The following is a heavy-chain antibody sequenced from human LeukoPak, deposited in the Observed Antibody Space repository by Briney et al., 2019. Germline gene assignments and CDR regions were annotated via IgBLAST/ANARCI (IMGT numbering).Heavy chain of an antibody. CDR3: ARVGPYIEVDP. V-gene: IGHV4-61*02. Sequence: SETLSLTCSVSGYSISSAYYWSWIRQPAGKGLEWIGRIYTSGDTDYNPSLKSRVTISVDTSKNQFSLQLSSLTASDTAVYYCARVGPYIEVDPWGQGTLVIVSS. CDR2: IYTSGDT. D-gene: IGHD5-12*01. J-gene: IGHJ5*02. CDR1: GYSISSAYY.